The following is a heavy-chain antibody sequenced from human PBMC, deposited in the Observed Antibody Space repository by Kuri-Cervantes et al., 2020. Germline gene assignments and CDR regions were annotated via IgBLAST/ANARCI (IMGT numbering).Heavy chain of an antibody. CDR2: VYYSGHT. CDR3: ARRRIEEVPGMGDWFDP. CDR1: GGSFSGYY. Sequence: ESLKISCAVYGGSFSGYYWSWIRQPPGKGLEWIGSVYYSGHTYYSPSLKSRLTISVDTSKNQFSLKLKSVTAADTAVYYCARRRIEEVPGMGDWFDPWGQGTLVTVSS. V-gene: IGHV4-34*01. J-gene: IGHJ5*02. D-gene: IGHD6-19*01.